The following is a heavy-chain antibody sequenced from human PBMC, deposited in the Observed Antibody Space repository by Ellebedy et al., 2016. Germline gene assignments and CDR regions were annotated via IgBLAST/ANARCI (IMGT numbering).Heavy chain of an antibody. CDR3: ARTISSSWYEYFDF. CDR2: IIPIFGTA. D-gene: IGHD6-13*01. J-gene: IGHJ4*02. CDR1: GGTFTDYT. V-gene: IGHV1-69*13. Sequence: ASVKVSCKSSGGTFTDYTFSWVRQAPGQGLEWMGVIIPIFGTANYGQKFQGRVTITADESTSTAYMELSSLRSEDTAVYYCARTISSSWYEYFDFWGQGTLVTVSS.